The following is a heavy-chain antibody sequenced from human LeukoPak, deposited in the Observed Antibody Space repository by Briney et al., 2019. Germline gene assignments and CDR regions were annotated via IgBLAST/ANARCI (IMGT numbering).Heavy chain of an antibody. CDR1: GGSISSLY. V-gene: IGHV4-59*08. Sequence: SQTLSLTCTISGGSISSLYWGWIRQPPAKGLEWIGTIYYSGVTNYNPSLKSRVTISVDTSKVHFSLKLSSVTAADTAVYYCARWQYTISSGWFDPWGQETLVTVSS. CDR3: ARWQYTISSGWFDP. J-gene: IGHJ5*02. D-gene: IGHD6-6*01. CDR2: IYYSGVT.